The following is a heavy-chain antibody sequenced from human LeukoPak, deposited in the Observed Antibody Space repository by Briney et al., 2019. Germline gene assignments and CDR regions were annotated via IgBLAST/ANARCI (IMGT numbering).Heavy chain of an antibody. CDR3: ARVGQWLVENDWFDP. V-gene: IGHV1-2*02. D-gene: IGHD6-19*01. CDR2: INPNSGDT. CDR1: GYTFTNYG. J-gene: IGHJ5*02. Sequence: ASVKVSCKTSGYTFTNYGISWVRQAPGLGLEWMGWINPNSGDTNFAQNFQGRVTMTRDTSISTVYMELSRLRSDDTAVYYCARVGQWLVENDWFDPWGQGTLVTVSS.